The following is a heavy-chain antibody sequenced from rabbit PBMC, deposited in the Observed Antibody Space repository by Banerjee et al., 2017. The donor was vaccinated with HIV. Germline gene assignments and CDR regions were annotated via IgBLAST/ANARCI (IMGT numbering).Heavy chain of an antibody. V-gene: IGHV1S45*01. Sequence: QEQLEESGGDLVKPEGSLTLTCTASGFSFSSSCWICWVRQAPGKGLEWIGCIYTGSGDTYSASWAKGRFTISSHNAQNTLYLQLNSLTAADTATYFCVRENYAYGYDGYAYARLDLWGQGTLVTVS. CDR3: VRENYAYGYDGYAYARLDL. D-gene: IGHD6-1*01. CDR2: IYTGSGDT. J-gene: IGHJ3*01. CDR1: GFSFSSSCW.